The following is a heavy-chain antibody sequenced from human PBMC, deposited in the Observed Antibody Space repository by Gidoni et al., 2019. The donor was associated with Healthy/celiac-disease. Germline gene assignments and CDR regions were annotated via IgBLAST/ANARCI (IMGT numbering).Heavy chain of an antibody. CDR1: GFSLSTSGMC. V-gene: IGHV2-70*15. J-gene: IGHJ6*03. CDR3: ARIRATTPTNYYMDD. D-gene: IGHD5-12*01. Sequence: QVTLRESGPPLVKPTQTLTLTCTFSGFSLSTSGMCVSWIRQPPGKALEWLARIDWDDDKYYSTSLKTRLTISKDTSKNQVVLTMTNMDPVDTATYYCARIRATTPTNYYMDDWGKGTTVTVSS. CDR2: IDWDDDK.